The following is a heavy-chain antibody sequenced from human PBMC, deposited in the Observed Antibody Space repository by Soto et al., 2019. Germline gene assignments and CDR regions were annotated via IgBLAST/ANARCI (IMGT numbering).Heavy chain of an antibody. CDR2: INPSGGST. CDR3: ASQVVTAIYNWFDP. Sequence: ASVKVSCKASGYTFTSYGISWVRQAPGQGLEWMGIINPSGGSTSYARKFQGRVTMTRDTSTSTVYRELSSLRSEDTAVYYCASQVVTAIYNWFDPWGQGTLVTVSS. V-gene: IGHV1-46*01. D-gene: IGHD2-21*02. CDR1: GYTFTSYG. J-gene: IGHJ5*02.